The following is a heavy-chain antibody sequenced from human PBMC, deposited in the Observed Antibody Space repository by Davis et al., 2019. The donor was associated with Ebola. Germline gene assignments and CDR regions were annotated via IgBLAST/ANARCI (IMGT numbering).Heavy chain of an antibody. CDR2: ISVSGGST. V-gene: IGHV3-23*01. Sequence: PGGSLRLSCAASGFTFSSYAMSWFRRAPGKGREWVPSISVSGGSTYSADSLKGRFTISRDNSQNTLYMQMNSLRAEDTAVYYCAKPPNNIVGAIYYFDYWGQGTLVTVSS. D-gene: IGHD1-26*01. CDR3: AKPPNNIVGAIYYFDY. J-gene: IGHJ4*02. CDR1: GFTFSSYA.